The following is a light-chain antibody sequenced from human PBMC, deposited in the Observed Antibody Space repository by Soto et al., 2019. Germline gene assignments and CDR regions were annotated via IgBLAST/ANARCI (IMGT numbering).Light chain of an antibody. CDR3: QQRSDWPFT. J-gene: IGKJ5*01. CDR1: QSVSSN. CDR2: NTS. Sequence: EIVLTQSPATLSLSPGERATLSCRASQSVSSNLGWYQQKPGQAPRLLIYNTSNRATGIPARFSGSGSGTDFTLTISTLEPEDFAVYYCQQRSDWPFTFGQGTRLEI. V-gene: IGKV3-11*01.